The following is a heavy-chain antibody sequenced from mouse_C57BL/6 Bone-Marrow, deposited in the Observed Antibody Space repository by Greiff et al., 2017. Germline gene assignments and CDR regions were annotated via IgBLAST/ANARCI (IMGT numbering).Heavy chain of an antibody. CDR3: ASSMMVTRGFAY. CDR1: GYTFTSYW. CDR2: IHPNSGST. Sequence: VQLQQPGAELVKPGASVKLSCKASGYTFTSYWMHWVKQRPVQGLEWIGMIHPNSGSTNYNEKFKSKATLTVDKSSSTAYIQRSSLTSEDSAVYYCASSMMVTRGFAYWGKGTLVTVSA. V-gene: IGHV1-64*01. J-gene: IGHJ3*01. D-gene: IGHD2-3*01.